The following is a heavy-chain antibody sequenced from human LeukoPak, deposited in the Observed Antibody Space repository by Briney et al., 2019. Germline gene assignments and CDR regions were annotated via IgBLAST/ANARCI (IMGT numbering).Heavy chain of an antibody. CDR1: GYTFTSYG. D-gene: IGHD3-3*01. J-gene: IGHJ3*02. Sequence: ASVKVSCKASGYTFTSYGISWVRQAPGQGLEWVGWISAYNGNTIYAQKLQGRVTMTTDTSTSTAYMELRSLRSDDTAVYYCARDWSGIDAFDIWGQGIMVTVSS. V-gene: IGHV1-18*01. CDR3: ARDWSGIDAFDI. CDR2: ISAYNGNT.